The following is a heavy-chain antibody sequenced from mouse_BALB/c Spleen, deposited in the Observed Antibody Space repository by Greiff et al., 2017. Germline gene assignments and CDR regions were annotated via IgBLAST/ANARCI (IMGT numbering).Heavy chain of an antibody. CDR2: ISYSGST. CDR1: GYSITSDYA. CDR3: ARTTAPYWYFDV. Sequence: EVQLQQSGPGLVKPSQSLSLTCTVTGYSITSDYAWNWIRQFPGNKLEWMGYISYSGSTSYNPSLKSRISITRDTSKNQFFLQLNSVTTEDTATYYCARTTAPYWYFDVWGAGTTVTVSA. D-gene: IGHD1-2*01. J-gene: IGHJ1*01. V-gene: IGHV3-2*02.